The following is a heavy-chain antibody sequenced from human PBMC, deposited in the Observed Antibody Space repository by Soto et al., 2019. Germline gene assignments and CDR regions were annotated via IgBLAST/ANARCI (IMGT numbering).Heavy chain of an antibody. V-gene: IGHV4-31*03. J-gene: IGHJ6*03. Sequence: TSETLSLTCTVSGGSISSGGDYWSWIRQHPGKGLEWIGYIYYSGSTYYNPSLKSRVTISVDTSKNQFSLKLSSVTAADTAVYYCARVGPLRFLIQSYYYYYMDVWGKGTTVTVSS. CDR3: ARVGPLRFLIQSYYYYYMDV. CDR1: GGSISSGGDY. D-gene: IGHD3-3*01. CDR2: IYYSGST.